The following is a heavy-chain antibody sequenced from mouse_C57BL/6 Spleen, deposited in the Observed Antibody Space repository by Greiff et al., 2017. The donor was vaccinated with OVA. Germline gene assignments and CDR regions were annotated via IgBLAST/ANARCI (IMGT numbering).Heavy chain of an antibody. CDR1: GFTFSSYA. J-gene: IGHJ4*01. V-gene: IGHV5-4*01. CDR3: ARDNYGSGGAMDY. D-gene: IGHD1-1*01. Sequence: EVMLVESGGGLVKPGGSLKLSCAASGFTFSSYAMSWVRQTPEKRLEWVATISDGGSYTYYPDNVKGRFTISRDNAKNNLYLQMSHLKSEDTAMYDCARDNYGSGGAMDYWGQGTSVTVSS. CDR2: ISDGGSYT.